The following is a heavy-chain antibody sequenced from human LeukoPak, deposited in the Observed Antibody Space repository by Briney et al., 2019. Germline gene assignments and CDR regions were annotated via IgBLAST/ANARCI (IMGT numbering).Heavy chain of an antibody. V-gene: IGHV3-30*04. D-gene: IGHD3-10*01. CDR3: ARLPFSSRSYRRQYDWFDP. CDR2: ISYDGSNK. CDR1: GFTFSSYA. J-gene: IGHJ5*02. Sequence: GGSLRLSCAASGFTFSSYAMHWVRQAPGKGLEWVAVISYDGSNKYYADSVKGRFTISRDNSKNTLYLQMNSLRAEDTAVYYCARLPFSSRSYRRQYDWFDPWGQGTLVTVSS.